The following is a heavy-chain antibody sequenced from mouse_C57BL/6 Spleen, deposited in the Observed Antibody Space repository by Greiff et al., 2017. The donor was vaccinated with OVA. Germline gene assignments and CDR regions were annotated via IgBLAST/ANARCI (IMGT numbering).Heavy chain of an antibody. CDR2: ISSGGDYI. Sequence: EVMLVESGEGLVKPGGSLKLSCAASGFTFSSYAMSWVRQTPEKRLEWVAYISSGGDYIYYADTVKGRFTISRDNARNTLYLQMSSLKSEDTAMYYCTRGSYYYGSRESLDAMDYWGQGTSVTVSS. D-gene: IGHD1-1*01. CDR1: GFTFSSYA. CDR3: TRGSYYYGSRESLDAMDY. V-gene: IGHV5-9-1*02. J-gene: IGHJ4*01.